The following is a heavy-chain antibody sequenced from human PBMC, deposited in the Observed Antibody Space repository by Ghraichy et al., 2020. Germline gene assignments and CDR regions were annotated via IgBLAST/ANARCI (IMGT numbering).Heavy chain of an antibody. CDR2: ISYDGSNK. V-gene: IGHV3-30*18. Sequence: GGSLRLSCAASGFTFSSYGMHWVRQAPGKGLEWVAVISYDGSNKYYADSVKGRFTISRDNSKNTLYLQMNSLRAEDTAVYYCANPPSGSYYDYYYGMDVWGQGTTVTVSS. D-gene: IGHD1-26*01. J-gene: IGHJ6*02. CDR1: GFTFSSYG. CDR3: ANPPSGSYYDYYYGMDV.